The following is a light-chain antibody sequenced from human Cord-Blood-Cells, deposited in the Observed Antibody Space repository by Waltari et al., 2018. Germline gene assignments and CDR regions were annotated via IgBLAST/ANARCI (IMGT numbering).Light chain of an antibody. J-gene: IGLJ3*02. CDR2: DVS. CDR1: SSDAGGYNY. CDR3: ISYTSSSTWV. V-gene: IGLV2-14*01. Sequence: QSALTQPASVSGSPGQSLTISCTGTSSDAGGYNYVSWYQQHPGKAPKLMIYDVSNRPSGVSKRFSGSKSGNTASLTISGLQAEDEADYYCISYTSSSTWVFGGGTKLTVL.